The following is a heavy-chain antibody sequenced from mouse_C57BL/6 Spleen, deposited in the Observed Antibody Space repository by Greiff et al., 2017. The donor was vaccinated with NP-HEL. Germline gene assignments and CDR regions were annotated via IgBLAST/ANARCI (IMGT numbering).Heavy chain of an antibody. Sequence: QVQLQQPGAELVMPGASVKLSCKASGYTFTSYWMPWVKQRPGQGLEWIGEIDPSDSYTNYNQKFKGKSTLTVDKSPSTAYMQLSSLTSEDSAVYYCARWLPSYWYFDVWGTGTTVTVSS. J-gene: IGHJ1*03. D-gene: IGHD2-2*01. CDR2: IDPSDSYT. CDR1: GYTFTSYW. V-gene: IGHV1-69*01. CDR3: ARWLPSYWYFDV.